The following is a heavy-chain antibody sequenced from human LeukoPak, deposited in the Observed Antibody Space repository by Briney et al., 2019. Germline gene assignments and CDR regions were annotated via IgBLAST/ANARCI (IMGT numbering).Heavy chain of an antibody. CDR2: ISGSGGST. Sequence: GGSLRLSCAASGFTFSSYAMSWVRQAPGKGLKWVSAISGSGGSTYYADSVKGRFTISRDNSKNTLYLQMNSLRAEDTAVYYCAKDKLAYCGGDCLFDYWGQGTLVTVSS. CDR3: AKDKLAYCGGDCLFDY. V-gene: IGHV3-23*01. CDR1: GFTFSSYA. D-gene: IGHD2-21*02. J-gene: IGHJ4*02.